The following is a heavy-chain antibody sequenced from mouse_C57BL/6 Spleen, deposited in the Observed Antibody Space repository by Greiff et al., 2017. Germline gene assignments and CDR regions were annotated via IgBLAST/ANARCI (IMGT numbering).Heavy chain of an antibody. V-gene: IGHV14-3*01. CDR1: GFNIKNTY. J-gene: IGHJ3*01. CDR3: AREDGDFWFAY. D-gene: IGHD3-3*01. Sequence: EVQLQQSVAGLVRPGASVKLSCTASGFNIKNTYMHWVQQRPEQGLEWIGRIGPADGNTKYAPKFQGQGTITADTSSNTVYLQISSLTSEDTAIYYCAREDGDFWFAYWGQGTLVTVSA. CDR2: IGPADGNT.